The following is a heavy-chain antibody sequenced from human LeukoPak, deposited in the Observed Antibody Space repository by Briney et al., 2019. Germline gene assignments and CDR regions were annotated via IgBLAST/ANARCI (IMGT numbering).Heavy chain of an antibody. J-gene: IGHJ5*02. CDR3: ARGPAALNWFDP. CDR2: IIPILGIA. D-gene: IGHD2-2*01. Sequence: SVKVSCKASGGTFSSYAISWVRQAPGQGLEWMGRIIPILGIANYAQKFQGRVTITADKSTSTAYMELSSLRSEDTAVYYCARGPAALNWFDPWGQGTLVTVSS. V-gene: IGHV1-69*04. CDR1: GGTFSSYA.